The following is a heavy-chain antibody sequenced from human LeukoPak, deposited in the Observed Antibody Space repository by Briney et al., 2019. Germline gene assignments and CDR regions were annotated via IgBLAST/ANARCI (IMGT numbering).Heavy chain of an antibody. CDR3: ARLTVGATAVDC. V-gene: IGHV4-39*01. CDR1: GGSISSSNYH. Sequence: KPSETLSLTCTVSGGSISSSNYHWGWIRQPPGRGLEWIGTIYYSGTTYYNPSLKSRVTISVDTSKNQFSLKLSSMTAADTAVYYCARLTVGATAVDCWGQGTLVTVSS. CDR2: IYYSGTT. J-gene: IGHJ4*02. D-gene: IGHD1-26*01.